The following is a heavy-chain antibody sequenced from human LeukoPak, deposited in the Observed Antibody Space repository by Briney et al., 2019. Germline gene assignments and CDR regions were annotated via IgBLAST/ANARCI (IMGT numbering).Heavy chain of an antibody. CDR2: ISGSGGST. V-gene: IGHV3-23*01. J-gene: IGHJ5*02. CDR1: GFTFSSYG. CDR3: AKRIRVNWFDP. Sequence: PGGTLRLSCAASGFTFSSYGMSWVRQAPGKGLEWVSAISGSGGSTYYADSVKGRFTISRDNSKNTLYLRMNSLRAEDTAVYYCAKRIRVNWFDPWGQGTLVTVSS.